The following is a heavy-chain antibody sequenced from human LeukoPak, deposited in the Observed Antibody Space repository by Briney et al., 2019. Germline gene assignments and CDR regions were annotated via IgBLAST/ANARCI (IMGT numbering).Heavy chain of an antibody. V-gene: IGHV4-34*01. Sequence: PSETLSLTCAVYGGSFSGYYWSWIRQPPGKGLEWIGEINHSGSTNYNPSLKSRVTISVDTSKNQFSLKLSSVTAADTAVYYCARTEVWSGYSYFDYWGQGTLVTVSS. CDR2: INHSGST. J-gene: IGHJ4*02. D-gene: IGHD3-3*01. CDR3: ARTEVWSGYSYFDY. CDR1: GGSFSGYY.